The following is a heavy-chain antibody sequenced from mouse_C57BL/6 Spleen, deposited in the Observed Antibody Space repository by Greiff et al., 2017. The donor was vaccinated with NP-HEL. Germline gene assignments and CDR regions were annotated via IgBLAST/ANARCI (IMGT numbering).Heavy chain of an antibody. CDR3: ASDYSNYGYYFDY. CDR2: INPYNGGT. V-gene: IGHV1-19*01. CDR1: GYTFTDYY. J-gene: IGHJ2*01. Sequence: VQLQQSGPVLVKPGASVKMSCKASGYTFTDYYMNWVKQSHGKSLEWIGVINPYNGGTSYNQKFKGKATLTVDKSSSTAYMELNSLTSEDSAVYYCASDYSNYGYYFDYWGKGTTLTVSS. D-gene: IGHD2-5*01.